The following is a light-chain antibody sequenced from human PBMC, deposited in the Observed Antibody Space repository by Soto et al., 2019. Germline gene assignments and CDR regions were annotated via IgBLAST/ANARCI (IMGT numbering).Light chain of an antibody. CDR2: GAS. J-gene: IGKJ4*01. CDR1: QNININ. CDR3: QQYKDWPPLT. V-gene: IGKV3D-15*01. Sequence: EIVMTQSPLTLSVSPGERATLSCRASQNININLAWYQQRPGQAPRVLIYGASSRASGIPDRFSGSGSGTDFTLTINRLETDDFSFYYCQQYKDWPPLTFGGGTRVEIK.